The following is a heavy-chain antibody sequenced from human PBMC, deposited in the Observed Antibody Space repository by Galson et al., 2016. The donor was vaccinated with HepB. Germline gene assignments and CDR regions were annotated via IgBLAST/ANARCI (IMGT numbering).Heavy chain of an antibody. CDR3: AKVLGMVYDADFDI. CDR2: ISGSGGST. V-gene: IGHV3-23*01. D-gene: IGHD2-8*01. Sequence: SLRLSCAASGFTFRSYAMSWVRQAPGKGLEWVSGISGSGGSTYYADSVKGRFTISRDNSKNTLYLQMNSLRAEDTAVYYCAKVLGMVYDADFDIWGQGTMVTVSS. J-gene: IGHJ3*02. CDR1: GFTFRSYA.